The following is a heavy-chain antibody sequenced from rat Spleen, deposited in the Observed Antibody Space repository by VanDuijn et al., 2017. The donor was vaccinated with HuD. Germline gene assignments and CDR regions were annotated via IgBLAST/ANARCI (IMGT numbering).Heavy chain of an antibody. CDR3: IKVLGNWFAY. CDR1: GFTFSDYN. Sequence: EVQLVESDGGLVQPGRSLKLSCAASGFTFSDYNMAWVRQAPKNGLEWVASINWGGSSTYYPDNVKGRFTISRDNAKNALYLQMNNLRSEDTARYYCIKVLGNWFAYWGQGTLVTVSS. D-gene: IGHD5-1*01. CDR2: INWGGSST. J-gene: IGHJ3*01. V-gene: IGHV5-7*01.